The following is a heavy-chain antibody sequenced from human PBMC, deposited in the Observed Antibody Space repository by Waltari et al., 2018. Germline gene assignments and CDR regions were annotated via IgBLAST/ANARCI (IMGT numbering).Heavy chain of an antibody. CDR2: VSYYGAT. Sequence: QLQLQESGPGLGKPSETLPPTCNVPGGSITSNRHYWAWIRQPPGQGLGWIATVSYYGATYSSTSLKGRVTVARDTSKNPLSLKLGSVFAADAAVYYCATYIGASIGTAAFDVWGQGTMVTVSS. CDR3: ATYIGASIGTAAFDV. CDR1: GGSITSNRHY. J-gene: IGHJ3*01. D-gene: IGHD5-12*01. V-gene: IGHV4-39*02.